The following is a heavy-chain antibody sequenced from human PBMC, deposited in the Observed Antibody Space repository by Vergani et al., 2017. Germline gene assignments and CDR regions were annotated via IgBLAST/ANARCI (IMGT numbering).Heavy chain of an antibody. D-gene: IGHD1-26*01. CDR1: GFTFSNYW. CDR3: ARDGWELLDYFYYMDV. CDR2: INSDGDST. V-gene: IGHV3-74*01. Sequence: EVQLLQSGGGVIQPGGSVRLPCAASGFTFSNYWMQWVRQAPGKGLMWVSRINSDGDSTSYADSVKGRFTISRDNAKNTLYLQMDSLRAEDTAVYYCARDGWELLDYFYYMDVWGKGTTVTVSS. J-gene: IGHJ6*03.